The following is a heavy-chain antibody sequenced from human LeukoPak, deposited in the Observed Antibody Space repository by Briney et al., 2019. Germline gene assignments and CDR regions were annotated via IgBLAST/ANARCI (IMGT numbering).Heavy chain of an antibody. D-gene: IGHD3/OR15-3a*01. CDR2: INPNSGGT. J-gene: IGHJ4*02. CDR3: ARGQYLILDPGTTDH. V-gene: IGHV1-2*02. Sequence: GASVKVSCKASGYTFTDYYIHWVRQAPGQGLECMGWINPNSGGTNYAQKFQGRVTLTRDASITTAYMELSRLRSDDTAVYYCARGQYLILDPGTTDHWGQGTLVTVSS. CDR1: GYTFTDYY.